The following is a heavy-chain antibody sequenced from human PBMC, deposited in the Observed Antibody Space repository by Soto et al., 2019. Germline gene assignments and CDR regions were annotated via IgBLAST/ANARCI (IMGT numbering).Heavy chain of an antibody. Sequence: GSLRLSCAAFGVSFSSYAMSWVRQAPGKGLEWVSAISGSGANTYYADSVKGRITISRDNSKNTLYLQMDSLRAEDTAVYYCAKGEVRGIIPSYFDYWGQGTLVTVSS. V-gene: IGHV3-23*01. CDR1: GVSFSSYA. CDR3: AKGEVRGIIPSYFDY. CDR2: ISGSGANT. J-gene: IGHJ4*02. D-gene: IGHD3-10*01.